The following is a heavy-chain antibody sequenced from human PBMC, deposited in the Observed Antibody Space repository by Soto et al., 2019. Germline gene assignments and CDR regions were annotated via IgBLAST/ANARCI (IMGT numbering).Heavy chain of an antibody. J-gene: IGHJ6*02. CDR2: IVPVLGTS. CDR3: ARDSPGGGYYYGMDV. V-gene: IGHV1-69*01. D-gene: IGHD3-16*01. Sequence: QGQLEQSGAEVRKPGSSVKVSCKASGGSFSSYAISWVRQAPGQGLEWMGGIVPVLGTSHSAQKFQGRVTFSTDVSTTTAYMELSSLRSEDTAVYYCARDSPGGGYYYGMDVWGQGTTVTVSS. CDR1: GGSFSSYA.